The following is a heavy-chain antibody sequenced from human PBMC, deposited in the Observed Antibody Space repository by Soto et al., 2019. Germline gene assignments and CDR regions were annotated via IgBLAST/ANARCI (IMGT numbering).Heavy chain of an antibody. J-gene: IGHJ4*02. CDR2: ISGSGDTT. Sequence: PGGSLRLSCVASRFTFSTYGMSWVRQAPGKGLEWVSYISGSGDTTYYADSVKGRVTISRDNSKNTLYLQMNSLRAEDTAVYYCAKDKYYYHYWGQGTLVTVSS. CDR3: AKDKYYYHY. CDR1: RFTFSTYG. V-gene: IGHV3-23*01. D-gene: IGHD3-10*01.